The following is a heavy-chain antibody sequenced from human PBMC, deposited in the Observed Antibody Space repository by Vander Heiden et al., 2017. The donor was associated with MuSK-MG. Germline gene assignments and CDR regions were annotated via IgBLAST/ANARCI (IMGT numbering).Heavy chain of an antibody. CDR1: GFTFSSYS. Sequence: EVQLVESGGGLVKPGGSLRLSCAASGFTFSSYSMNWVRQAPGKGLEWVSSISSSSSYIYYADSVKGRFTISRDNAKNSLYLQMNSLSAEDTAVYYCARDANPMYYYYGMDVWGQGTTVTVSS. D-gene: IGHD2-2*01. CDR3: ARDANPMYYYYGMDV. CDR2: ISSSSSYI. J-gene: IGHJ6*02. V-gene: IGHV3-21*01.